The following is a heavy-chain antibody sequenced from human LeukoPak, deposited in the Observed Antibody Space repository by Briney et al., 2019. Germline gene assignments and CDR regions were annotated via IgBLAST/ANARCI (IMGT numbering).Heavy chain of an antibody. Sequence: ASVKVSCKALGYTFTDHYFHWLRQAPGQGIEWMGWINPNSGDANYAQKFQGRVTMTRDTSISTAYMELSRLRSDDTAVYYCARGYRGYDSSEFDYWGQGTLVTVSS. D-gene: IGHD5-12*01. CDR3: ARGYRGYDSSEFDY. V-gene: IGHV1-2*02. J-gene: IGHJ4*02. CDR1: GYTFTDHY. CDR2: INPNSGDA.